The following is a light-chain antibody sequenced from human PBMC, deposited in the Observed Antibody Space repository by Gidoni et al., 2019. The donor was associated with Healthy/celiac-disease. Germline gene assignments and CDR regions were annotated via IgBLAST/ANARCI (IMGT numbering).Light chain of an antibody. J-gene: IGLJ2*01. CDR1: SSDVGGYNY. CDR2: EVS. V-gene: IGLV2-14*01. Sequence: QSALTQPASVSGSPGQSNTIACTGTSSDVGGYNYVSWYQQHPGKAPKLMIYEVSNRPSGVSNRFSGSTSGNTASLTISGLQAEDEADYYCSSYTSSSTYVVFGGGTKLTVL. CDR3: SSYTSSSTYVV.